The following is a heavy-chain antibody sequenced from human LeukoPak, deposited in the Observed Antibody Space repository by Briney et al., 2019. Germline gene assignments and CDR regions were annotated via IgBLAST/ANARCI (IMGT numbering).Heavy chain of an antibody. CDR3: AKGSSGGWPHYFDC. Sequence: GGSLRLSCAASAFTFSTYNMAWVRQVPGKGLEWFSAISGSGDSTYYADSVKGRFTISRDNSKNTLYLQMNSLTAEDTALYYCAKGSSGGWPHYFDCWGQGTLVTVSS. CDR1: AFTFSTYN. J-gene: IGHJ4*02. V-gene: IGHV3-23*01. CDR2: ISGSGDST. D-gene: IGHD6-19*01.